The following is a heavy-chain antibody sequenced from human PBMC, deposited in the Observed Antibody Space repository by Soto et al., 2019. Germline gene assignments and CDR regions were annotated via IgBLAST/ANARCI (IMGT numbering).Heavy chain of an antibody. V-gene: IGHV3-21*01. J-gene: IGHJ6*02. Sequence: EVQLVESGGGLVKPGGSLRLSCAASGFTFSSYSMNWVRQAPGKGLEWVSSISSSSSYIYYADSVKGRFTISRDNAKNSXXLQMNSLRAEDTAVYYCAREYDFWRPPTDTYGMDVWGQGTTVTVSS. CDR3: AREYDFWRPPTDTYGMDV. D-gene: IGHD3-3*01. CDR2: ISSSSSYI. CDR1: GFTFSSYS.